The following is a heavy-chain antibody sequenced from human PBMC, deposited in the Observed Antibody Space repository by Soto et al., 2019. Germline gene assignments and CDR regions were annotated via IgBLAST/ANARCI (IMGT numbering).Heavy chain of an antibody. CDR1: GGSISGYY. D-gene: IGHD5-12*01. CDR3: AKYRRTDAEGYRLDF. Sequence: SETLSLTCTLSGGSISGYYWSWIRQPPGKGLEWIGYVYYSGSTKDNPSLESRVTISVDMSNNQFSLMLTSVTAADTAVYYCAKYRRTDAEGYRLDFWGQGTRVIVSS. CDR2: VYYSGST. V-gene: IGHV4-59*01. J-gene: IGHJ4*02.